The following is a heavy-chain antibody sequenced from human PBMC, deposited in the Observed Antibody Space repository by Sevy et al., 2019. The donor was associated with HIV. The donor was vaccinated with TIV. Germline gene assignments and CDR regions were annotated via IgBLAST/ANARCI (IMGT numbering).Heavy chain of an antibody. CDR3: AKDPLITIFGVVIHYFDY. CDR1: GFSFSQYS. Sequence: GGSLRLSCAASGFSFSQYSMNWVRQAPGKGLEWLSYISGSSGTIYYAGSVKGRFTISRDNAKNSVYLQMNSLRDEDSAVYYCAKDPLITIFGVVIHYFDYWGQGTLVTVSS. V-gene: IGHV3-48*02. D-gene: IGHD3-3*01. CDR2: ISGSSGTI. J-gene: IGHJ4*02.